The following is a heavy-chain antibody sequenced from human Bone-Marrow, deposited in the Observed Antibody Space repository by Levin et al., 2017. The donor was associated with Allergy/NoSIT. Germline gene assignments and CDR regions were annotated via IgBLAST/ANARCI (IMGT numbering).Heavy chain of an antibody. CDR2: ISYDGSNK. J-gene: IGHJ4*02. CDR3: AREHDY. Sequence: GESLKISCAASGFTFSSYAMHWVRQAPGKGLEWVAVISYDGSNKYYADSVKGRFTISRDNSKNTLYLQMNSLRAEDTAVYYCAREHDYWGQGTLVTVSS. V-gene: IGHV3-30-3*01. CDR1: GFTFSSYA.